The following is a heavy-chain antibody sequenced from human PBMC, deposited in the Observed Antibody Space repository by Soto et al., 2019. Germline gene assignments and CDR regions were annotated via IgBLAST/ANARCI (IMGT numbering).Heavy chain of an antibody. CDR3: ARDGLGDCSSTSCYGDDAFDI. Sequence: EASVKVSCKASGYTFTSYGISWVRQAPGQGLEWMGWISAYNGNTNYAQKLQGRVTMTTDTSTSTAYMELRSLRSDDTAVYYCARDGLGDCSSTSCYGDDAFDIWGQGTMVTVSS. V-gene: IGHV1-18*01. J-gene: IGHJ3*02. CDR1: GYTFTSYG. D-gene: IGHD2-2*01. CDR2: ISAYNGNT.